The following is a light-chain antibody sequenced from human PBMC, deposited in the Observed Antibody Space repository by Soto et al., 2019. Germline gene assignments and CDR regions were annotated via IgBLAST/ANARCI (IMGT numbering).Light chain of an antibody. CDR3: QQRSNWPHT. Sequence: EIVLTQSPGTLSLSPGERATLSCRASQSVSSNLAWYQQKPGQAPRLLIYDASSRPTDIPARFSGSGSGKDFTLTISSLEPEDFAVYYCQQRSNWPHTFGGGTKVDI. V-gene: IGKV3-11*01. J-gene: IGKJ4*01. CDR1: QSVSSN. CDR2: DAS.